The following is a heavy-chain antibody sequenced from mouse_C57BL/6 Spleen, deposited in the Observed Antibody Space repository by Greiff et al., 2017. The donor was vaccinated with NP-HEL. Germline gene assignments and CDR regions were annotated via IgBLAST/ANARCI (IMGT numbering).Heavy chain of an antibody. CDR1: GFTFSSYA. D-gene: IGHD2-4*01. CDR3: ARVHYDYDGFAD. J-gene: IGHJ3*01. Sequence: EVQLVESGGGLVKPGGSLKLSCAASGFTFSSYAMSWVRQTPEKRLEWVATISDGGSYTYYPDNVKGRFTISRDNAKNNLYLQMSHLKSEDTAMYYCARVHYDYDGFADWGQGTLVTVSA. CDR2: ISDGGSYT. V-gene: IGHV5-4*01.